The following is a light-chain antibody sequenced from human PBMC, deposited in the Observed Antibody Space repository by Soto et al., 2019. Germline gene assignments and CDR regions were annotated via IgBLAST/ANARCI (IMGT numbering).Light chain of an antibody. CDR1: QSVRSN. J-gene: IGKJ4*01. V-gene: IGKV3-15*01. CDR3: QQYNNWAT. CDR2: GAS. Sequence: EIVMTQSPATLSVSPGERATLSCRASQSVRSNLAWYQQKPGQAPRLLIYGASTRATGIPARFSGSGSGTEFTLTISSLQSEDFAVYYCQQYNNWATFGGGTKVEIK.